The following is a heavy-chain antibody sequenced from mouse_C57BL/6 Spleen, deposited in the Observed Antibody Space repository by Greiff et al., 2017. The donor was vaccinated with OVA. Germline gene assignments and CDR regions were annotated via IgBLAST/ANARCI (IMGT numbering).Heavy chain of an antibody. V-gene: IGHV1-42*01. D-gene: IGHD2-1*01. J-gene: IGHJ3*01. CDR2: INPSTGGT. CDR3: ARGGNYGLVAY. Sequence: EVQVVESGPELVKPGASVKISCKASGYSFTGYYMNWVKQSPEKSLEWIGEINPSTGGTTYNQKFKAKATLTVDKSSSTAYMQLKSLTSEDSAVYYCARGGNYGLVAYWGQGTLVTVSA. CDR1: GYSFTGYY.